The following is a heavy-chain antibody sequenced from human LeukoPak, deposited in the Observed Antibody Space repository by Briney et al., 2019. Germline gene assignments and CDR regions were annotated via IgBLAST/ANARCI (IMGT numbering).Heavy chain of an antibody. D-gene: IGHD6-13*01. V-gene: IGHV3-23*01. CDR1: GFTFSSYA. CDR2: ISGSGGST. J-gene: IGHJ3*02. Sequence: PGGSLRLSCAASGFTFSSYAMSWVRQAPGKGLEWVSAISGSGGSTYYADSVKGRFTISRDNSKNTVYLQMNNLGAEDTAVYYCAKDYLGRSYAFDIWGQGTMVTVSS. CDR3: AKDYLGRSYAFDI.